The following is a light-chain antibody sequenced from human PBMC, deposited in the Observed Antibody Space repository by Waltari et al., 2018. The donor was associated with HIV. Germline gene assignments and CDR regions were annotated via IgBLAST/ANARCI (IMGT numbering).Light chain of an antibody. CDR3: SSFTTSITVV. CDR1: SSDVGNYNE. V-gene: IGLV2-18*02. CDR2: DVS. Sequence: QSALTPPPSVSGSLGQSVTISCTGTSSDVGNYNEVPWYQQSPGTAPKLMIYDVSNRPSGVPDRFSGSKSGNTASLTISGLQAEDEADYYCSSFTTSITVVFGGGTKLTVL. J-gene: IGLJ2*01.